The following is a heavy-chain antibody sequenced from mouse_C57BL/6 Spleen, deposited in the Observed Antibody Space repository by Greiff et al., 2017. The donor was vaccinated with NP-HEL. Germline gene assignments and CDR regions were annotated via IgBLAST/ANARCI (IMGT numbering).Heavy chain of an antibody. CDR1: GYTFTSYW. CDR3: ARWGVTKDYYAMDY. D-gene: IGHD2-2*01. CDR2: IHPNSGST. Sequence: VQLQQSGAELVKPGASVKLSCKASGYTFTSYWMHWVKQRPGQGLEWIGMIHPNSGSTNYNEKFKSKATLTVDKSSSTAYMQLSSLTSEDSAVYYCARWGVTKDYYAMDYWGQGTSVTVSS. J-gene: IGHJ4*01. V-gene: IGHV1-64*01.